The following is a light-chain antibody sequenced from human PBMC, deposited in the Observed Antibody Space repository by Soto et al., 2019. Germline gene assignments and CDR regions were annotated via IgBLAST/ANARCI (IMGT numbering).Light chain of an antibody. CDR1: QSVSSSY. Sequence: EIVLTQSPGTLSLSPGERATLSCRASQSVSSSYLAWYQQKPGQAPRLLIYGASSRATGIPDRFSRSGSGTEFTLTISRLEPEDFAVYYCQQYGSSLETFGQGTKVEIK. CDR2: GAS. CDR3: QQYGSSLET. V-gene: IGKV3-20*01. J-gene: IGKJ1*01.